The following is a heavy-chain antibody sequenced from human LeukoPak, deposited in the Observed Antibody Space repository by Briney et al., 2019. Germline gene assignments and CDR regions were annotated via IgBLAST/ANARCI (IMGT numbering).Heavy chain of an antibody. CDR2: ISAYNGNT. V-gene: IGHV1-18*01. J-gene: IGHJ4*02. CDR1: GYTFTSYG. Sequence: GASVKVSCKASGYTFTSYGISWVRQAPGQGLEWMGWISAYNGNTNYAQKLQGRVTMTTDTSTSTAYMELRSLRSDDAAVYYCARSDGRITMIVVVITEFDYWGQGTLVTVSS. CDR3: ARSDGRITMIVVVITEFDY. D-gene: IGHD3-22*01.